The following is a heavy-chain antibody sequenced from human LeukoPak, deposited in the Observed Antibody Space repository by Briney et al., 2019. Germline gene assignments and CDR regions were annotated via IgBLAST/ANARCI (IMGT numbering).Heavy chain of an antibody. CDR2: ISGSGGST. V-gene: IGHV3-23*01. D-gene: IGHD3-22*01. Sequence: GGSLRLSCAASGFTFSSYAMSWVRQAPGKGLEWVSAISGSGGSTYYADSVKGRFTISRDNSKNTLYLQMNSLRAEDTAVYYCARVYYDSSGYYYAVDYWGQGTLVTVSS. J-gene: IGHJ4*02. CDR3: ARVYYDSSGYYYAVDY. CDR1: GFTFSSYA.